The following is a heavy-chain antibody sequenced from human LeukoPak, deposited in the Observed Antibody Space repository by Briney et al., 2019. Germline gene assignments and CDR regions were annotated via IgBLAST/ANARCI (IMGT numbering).Heavy chain of an antibody. D-gene: IGHD3-3*01. CDR3: ARQRGYDFWSGYLYYYYYYMDV. J-gene: IGHJ6*03. V-gene: IGHV4-39*07. Sequence: SETLSLTCTVSGASISSSSYYWGWIRQPPGKGLEWIGSIYYSGSTYYNPSLKSRVTISVDTSKNQFSLKLCSVTAADTAVYYCARQRGYDFWSGYLYYYYYYMDVWGKGTTVTVSS. CDR1: GASISSSSYY. CDR2: IYYSGST.